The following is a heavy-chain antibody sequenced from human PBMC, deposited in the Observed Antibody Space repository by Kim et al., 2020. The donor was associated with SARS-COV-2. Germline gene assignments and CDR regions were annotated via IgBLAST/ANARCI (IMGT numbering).Heavy chain of an antibody. CDR1: GYTFTACY. CDR3: AREVHSSGNYEDY. J-gene: IGHJ4*02. D-gene: IGHD3-10*01. CDR2: INPNNGGT. Sequence: ASVKVSCKASGYTFTACYIHWVRQAPGQGLEWMGRINPNNGGTNYAQRFQGRVTLTRDTSISTAYMELNSLISDDTAVYYCAREVHSSGNYEDYWGQGTLVTVSS. V-gene: IGHV1-2*06.